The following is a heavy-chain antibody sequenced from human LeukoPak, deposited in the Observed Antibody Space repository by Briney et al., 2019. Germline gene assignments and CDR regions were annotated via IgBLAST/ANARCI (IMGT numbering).Heavy chain of an antibody. CDR2: VYSGGDT. CDR1: GFTVSSNY. V-gene: IGHV3-53*01. CDR3: ARGYDILTGYSYYFDY. Sequence: HAGGSLRLSCAASGFTVSSNYMTWIRQAPGERLEWVSIVYSGGDTYYADSVKGRFTISRDNAKNSLYLQMNSLRAEDTAVYYCARGYDILTGYSYYFDYWGQGTLVTVSS. D-gene: IGHD3-9*01. J-gene: IGHJ4*02.